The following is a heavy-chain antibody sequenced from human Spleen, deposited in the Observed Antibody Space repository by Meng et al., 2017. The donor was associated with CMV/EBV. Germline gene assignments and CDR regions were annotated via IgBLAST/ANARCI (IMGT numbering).Heavy chain of an antibody. CDR1: ASPILNTSYY. CDR3: ARGDYGDYRTMDV. V-gene: IGHV4-39*06. CDR2: INHSGSP. Sequence: SCTVSASPILNTSYYWGWIRQPPGKGLEWIGEINHSGSPNYNPSLKSRVTISVDTSKNQFPLKLTSVTAADTAMYYCARGDYGDYRTMDVWGQGTTVTVSS. J-gene: IGHJ6*02. D-gene: IGHD4-17*01.